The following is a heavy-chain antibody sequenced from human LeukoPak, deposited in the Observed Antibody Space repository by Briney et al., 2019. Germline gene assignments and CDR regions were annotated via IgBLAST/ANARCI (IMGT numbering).Heavy chain of an antibody. CDR1: GFTFSSYA. D-gene: IGHD3-22*01. CDR3: ANYDSSGYYYINDAFDI. Sequence: PGGALRLSCAASGFTFSSYAMSWVRQAPGKGLEWVSAIGGSGGSTYYADSVKGRFTISRDNSKNTLYLQMNSLRAEDTAVYYCANYDSSGYYYINDAFDIWGQGTMVTVSS. CDR2: IGGSGGST. V-gene: IGHV3-23*01. J-gene: IGHJ3*02.